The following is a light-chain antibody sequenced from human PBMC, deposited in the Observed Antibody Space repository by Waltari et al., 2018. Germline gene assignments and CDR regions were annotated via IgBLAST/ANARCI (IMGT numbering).Light chain of an antibody. Sequence: DIVMTQSPLSLPVTPGEPASISCRSSQSLLHSNGYNYLYWYLQKPGQSPQLLIYLGSNRASGVPDRFSGSGSGTDVTLKISRVEAEDVGVYYYMQALQTPLTFGGGTKVEIK. J-gene: IGKJ4*01. V-gene: IGKV2-28*01. CDR2: LGS. CDR3: MQALQTPLT. CDR1: QSLLHSNGYNY.